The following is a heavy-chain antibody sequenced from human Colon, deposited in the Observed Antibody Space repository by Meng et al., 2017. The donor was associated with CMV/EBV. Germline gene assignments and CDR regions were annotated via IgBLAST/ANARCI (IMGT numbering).Heavy chain of an antibody. CDR1: GFTLSDYG. V-gene: IGHV3-30*02. CDR3: AKVFFPQCPNTACHNVDS. J-gene: IGHJ4*02. Sequence: GESLKISCAASGFTLSDYGMHWVRQAPGKGLERVSFIRFDGSNKYFSESVKGRFNISKDDSKNTLFLEMNSLRAEDSAVYYCAKVFFPQCPNTACHNVDSWGQGTLVTVSS. CDR2: IRFDGSNK. D-gene: IGHD2-8*01.